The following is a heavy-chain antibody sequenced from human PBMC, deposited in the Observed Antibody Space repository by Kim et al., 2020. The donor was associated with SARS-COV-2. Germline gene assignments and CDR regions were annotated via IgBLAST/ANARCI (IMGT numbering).Heavy chain of an antibody. CDR2: IKQDGSEK. V-gene: IGHV3-7*03. CDR1: GFTFSSYW. D-gene: IGHD6-19*01. J-gene: IGHJ4*02. CDR3: ARVVPSGGWYPLGYVVY. Sequence: GGSLRLSCAASGFTFSSYWMSWVRQAPGKGLEWVANIKQDGSEKYYVDSVKGRFTISRVNAKKSLYMQMNSLRADDTAVYYCARVVPSGGWYPLGYVVYWGQGTLVTVSS.